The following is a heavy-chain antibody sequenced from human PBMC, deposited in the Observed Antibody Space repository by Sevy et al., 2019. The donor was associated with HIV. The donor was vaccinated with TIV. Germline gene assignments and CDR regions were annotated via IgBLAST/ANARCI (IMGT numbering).Heavy chain of an antibody. D-gene: IGHD3-10*01. J-gene: IGHJ3*02. Sequence: GESLKISCKGSGYSFADYWIAWVRQMPGKGLEWMGIIYPGYSDTRYSPSFQGQVTISADKSISTAYLQWRSLKASDSAMYYCARTFRELVGLDAFDIWGQGTMVTVSS. CDR2: IYPGYSDT. CDR1: GYSFADYW. V-gene: IGHV5-51*01. CDR3: ARTFRELVGLDAFDI.